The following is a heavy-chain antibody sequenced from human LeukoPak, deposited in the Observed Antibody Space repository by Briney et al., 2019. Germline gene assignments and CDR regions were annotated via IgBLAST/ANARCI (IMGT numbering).Heavy chain of an antibody. Sequence: SETLSLTCTVSGGSISSSSYYWDWIRQPPGKGLEWIGSIYYSGSTYYNPSLKGRVTISVDTSKNQFSLKLSSVTAADTAVYYCARHDLVVTATILDYWGQGTLVTVSS. CDR1: GGSISSSSYY. J-gene: IGHJ4*02. V-gene: IGHV4-39*01. D-gene: IGHD2-21*02. CDR3: ARHDLVVTATILDY. CDR2: IYYSGST.